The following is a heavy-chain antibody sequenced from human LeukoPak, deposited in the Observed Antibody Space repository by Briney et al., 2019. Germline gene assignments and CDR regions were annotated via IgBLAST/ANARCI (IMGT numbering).Heavy chain of an antibody. CDR1: GDTFSRYA. V-gene: IGHV1-69*04. CDR3: ARVTTSEYYFDY. D-gene: IGHD3-22*01. Sequence: ASVQVSCKASGDTFSRYAITWVRQAPGQGLEWMGGIIPILGIANYAQKFQGRVTITADKSTSTAYMELSSLRSEDTALYYCARVTTSEYYFDYWGQGTLVTVSS. J-gene: IGHJ4*02. CDR2: IIPILGIA.